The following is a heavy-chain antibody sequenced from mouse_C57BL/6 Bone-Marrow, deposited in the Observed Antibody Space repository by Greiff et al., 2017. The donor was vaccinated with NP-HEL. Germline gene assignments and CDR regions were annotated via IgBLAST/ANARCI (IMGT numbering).Heavy chain of an antibody. CDR2: IDPSDSYT. V-gene: IGHV1-50*01. D-gene: IGHD1-1*01. CDR1: GYTFTSYW. J-gene: IGHJ4*01. Sequence: QVQLQQPGAELVKPGASVKLSCNASGYTFTSYWMQWVKQRPGQGLEWIGEIDPSDSYTNYNQKFKGKATLTVDTSSSTAYMQLSSLTSEDSAVYYCAREGYGSSYAMDYWGQGTSVTVSS. CDR3: AREGYGSSYAMDY.